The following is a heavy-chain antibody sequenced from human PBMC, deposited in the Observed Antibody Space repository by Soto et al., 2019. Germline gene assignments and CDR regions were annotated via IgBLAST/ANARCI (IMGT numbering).Heavy chain of an antibody. D-gene: IGHD2-2*02. V-gene: IGHV1-46*03. CDR3: ARLGDIVLVPAAIDYYYGMDV. Sequence: GASVKVSCKASGYTFTSYYMHWVRQAPGQGLEWMGIINPSGGSTSYAQKFQGRVTMTRDTSTSTVYMELSSLRSEDTAVYYCARLGDIVLVPAAIDYYYGMDVWGQGTTVTVSS. CDR2: INPSGGST. J-gene: IGHJ6*02. CDR1: GYTFTSYY.